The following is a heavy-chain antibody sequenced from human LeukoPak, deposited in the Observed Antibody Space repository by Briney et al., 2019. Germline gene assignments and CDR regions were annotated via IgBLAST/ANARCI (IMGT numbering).Heavy chain of an antibody. Sequence: SETLSLTCTVSGGSISSYYWSWIRQPPGKGLEWIGYIYYSGSTNYNPSLKSRVTISVDTSKNQFSLKLSSVTAADTAVYYCARHKGERAPPNFDYWGQGTLVTVSS. CDR2: IYYSGST. D-gene: IGHD3-16*01. J-gene: IGHJ4*02. CDR1: GGSISSYY. V-gene: IGHV4-59*08. CDR3: ARHKGERAPPNFDY.